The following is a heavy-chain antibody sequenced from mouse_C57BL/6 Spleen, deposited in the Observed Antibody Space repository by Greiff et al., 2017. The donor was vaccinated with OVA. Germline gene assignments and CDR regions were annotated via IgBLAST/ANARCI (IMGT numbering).Heavy chain of an antibody. D-gene: IGHD1-1*01. CDR2: IYPRSGNT. CDR3: ARSWYYGSSYGGYFDV. V-gene: IGHV1-81*01. J-gene: IGHJ1*03. Sequence: QVQLKQSGAELARPGASVKLSCKASGYTFTSYGISWVKQRTGQGLEWIGEIYPRSGNTYYNEKFKGKATLTADKSSSTAYMELRSLTSEDSAVYYCARSWYYGSSYGGYFDVWGTGTTVTVSS. CDR1: GYTFTSYG.